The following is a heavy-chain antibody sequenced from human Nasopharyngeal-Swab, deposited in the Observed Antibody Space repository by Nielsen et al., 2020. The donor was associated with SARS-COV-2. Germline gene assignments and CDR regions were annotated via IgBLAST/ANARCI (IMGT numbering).Heavy chain of an antibody. Sequence: SETLSLTFAFYGLSFSGFYWSWIRQPPGKGLEWIGEINHSGSTNYNPSLKSRVTISVDTSKNQFSLKLSSVTAADTAVYYCARYGAGGSRITMVRGYMDVWGKGTTVTVSS. V-gene: IGHV4-34*01. CDR1: GLSFSGFY. J-gene: IGHJ6*03. CDR2: INHSGST. CDR3: ARYGAGGSRITMVRGYMDV. D-gene: IGHD3-10*01.